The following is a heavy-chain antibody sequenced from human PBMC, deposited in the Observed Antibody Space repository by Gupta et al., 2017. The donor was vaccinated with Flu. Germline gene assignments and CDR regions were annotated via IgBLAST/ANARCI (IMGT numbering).Heavy chain of an antibody. D-gene: IGHD3-22*01. CDR1: GGTFSSNA. V-gene: IGHV1-69*06. CDR2: IIPKFETP. Sequence: QVQLVPSGAEVKKPGSSVKISCKASGGTFSSNAISWVRQAPGHGLEWMGGIIPKFETPNYAQKFQDRVTITADKSTSTAYMELSSLRSEDTAVYYCARDYDGTGTYYYYYFGMDVWGQGTTVTVSS. J-gene: IGHJ6*02. CDR3: ARDYDGTGTYYYYYFGMDV.